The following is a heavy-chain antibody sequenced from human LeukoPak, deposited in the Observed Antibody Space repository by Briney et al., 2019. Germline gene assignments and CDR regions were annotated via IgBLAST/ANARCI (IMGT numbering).Heavy chain of an antibody. V-gene: IGHV3-23*01. CDR1: GFTFSTYA. J-gene: IGHJ4*02. D-gene: IGHD1-1*01. Sequence: GGSLRLSCAASGFTFSTYAMSWVRQAPGKGLEWVSALSGSGGSKYYADSVKGRFTISRDNSKNTLYLQMNSLRAEDTAVYYCAKERTSEGYFEYWGQGTLVTVSS. CDR3: AKERTSEGYFEY. CDR2: LSGSGGSK.